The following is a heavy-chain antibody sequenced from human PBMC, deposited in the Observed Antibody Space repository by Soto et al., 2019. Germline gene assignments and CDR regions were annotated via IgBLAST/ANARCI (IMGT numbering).Heavy chain of an antibody. CDR1: GFTFSSYA. J-gene: IGHJ6*02. CDR2: ISYDGSNK. V-gene: IGHV3-30-3*01. D-gene: IGHD3-10*01. CDR3: ARVLRSRGGRYYYGMDG. Sequence: GQLVESGGGVAQPGRSLRLSCAASGFTFSSYAMHWVRQTPGQGLEWVAVISYDGSNKYYADSVKGRFTISRDNSNYTVYLQMNSLRTEDTAVYFCARVLRSRGGRYYYGMDGWGQGTTVTVSS.